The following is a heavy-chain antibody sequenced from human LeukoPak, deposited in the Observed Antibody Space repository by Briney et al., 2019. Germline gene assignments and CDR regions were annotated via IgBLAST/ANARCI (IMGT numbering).Heavy chain of an antibody. CDR2: INNSGST. V-gene: IGHV4-34*01. CDR1: GGSFSGYY. D-gene: IGHD6-19*01. CDR3: ARQSSGWPFDY. J-gene: IGHJ4*02. Sequence: SETLSLTCVVSGGSFSGYYWSWIRQPPGKGLEWIGEINNSGSTNYNPSLKSRVTISVDTSKNQFSLKLSSVTAADTAVYYCARQSSGWPFDYWGQGTLVTVSS.